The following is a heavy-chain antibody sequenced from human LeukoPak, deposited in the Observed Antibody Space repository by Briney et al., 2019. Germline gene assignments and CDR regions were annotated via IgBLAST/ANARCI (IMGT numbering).Heavy chain of an antibody. J-gene: IGHJ3*02. D-gene: IGHD3-9*01. CDR2: ISGRGSTI. Sequence: GGSLRLSCAASGFTFSSYEMHWVRQAPGKGLEWVSYISGRGSTIYYADSVKGRFTISRDNAKNTLYLQMNSLRAEDTAVYYCARDFVLYYDILTGPINAFDIWGQGTMVTVSS. CDR3: ARDFVLYYDILTGPINAFDI. V-gene: IGHV3-48*03. CDR1: GFTFSSYE.